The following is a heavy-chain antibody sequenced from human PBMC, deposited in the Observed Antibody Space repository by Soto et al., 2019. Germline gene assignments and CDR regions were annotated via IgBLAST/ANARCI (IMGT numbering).Heavy chain of an antibody. CDR1: GGSISSSNW. D-gene: IGHD3-3*01. V-gene: IGHV4-4*02. CDR2: IYHSGST. Sequence: SETLSLTCAVSGGSISSSNWWSWVRQPPGKGLEWIGEIYHSGSTNYNPSLKSRVTISVDKSKNQFSLKLSSVTAADTAVYYCARVSKCDFWSGHHLYYYCGMDVWGQGXTVTVYS. CDR3: ARVSKCDFWSGHHLYYYCGMDV. J-gene: IGHJ6*02.